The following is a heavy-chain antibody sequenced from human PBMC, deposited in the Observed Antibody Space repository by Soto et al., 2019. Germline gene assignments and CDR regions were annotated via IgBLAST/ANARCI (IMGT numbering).Heavy chain of an antibody. CDR1: GFTFSSYA. Sequence: EVQLLESGGGLVQPGGSLRLSCAASGFTFSSYAMSWVRQAPGKGLEWVSAISGSGGSTYYADSVKGRFTISRDNSKNTLYLQMNSLRAEDTDVYYCAKDPPRYCSSTSCYRERDYFDYWGQGTLVAVST. D-gene: IGHD2-2*01. V-gene: IGHV3-23*01. CDR3: AKDPPRYCSSTSCYRERDYFDY. J-gene: IGHJ4*02. CDR2: ISGSGGST.